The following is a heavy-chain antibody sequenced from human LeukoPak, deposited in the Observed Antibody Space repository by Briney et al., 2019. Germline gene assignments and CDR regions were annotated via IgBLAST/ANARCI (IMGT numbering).Heavy chain of an antibody. J-gene: IGHJ4*02. CDR3: ARVYSATYYRGEY. Sequence: GGSLRLSCAASGFTFSDYYMGWIRQAPGKGLDWVSYISSSGNLIHYADSVKGRFTVSRDNAESSVYLQMNSLRVDDTAVYYCARVYSATYYRGEYWGQGTLVTVSS. D-gene: IGHD4-23*01. CDR2: ISSSGNLI. V-gene: IGHV3-11*04. CDR1: GFTFSDYY.